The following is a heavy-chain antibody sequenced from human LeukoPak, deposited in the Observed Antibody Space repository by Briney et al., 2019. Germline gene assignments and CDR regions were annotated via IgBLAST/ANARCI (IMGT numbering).Heavy chain of an antibody. CDR2: FDPEDGET. CDR1: GYTLTELS. V-gene: IGHV1-24*01. CDR3: ATGVVPYYYYGMDV. J-gene: IGHJ6*02. Sequence: ASVKVSCKVSGYTLTELSMHWVRQAPGKGLEWMGGFDPEDGETIYAQKFQGRVTMTEDTPTDTAYMELSSLRSEDTAVYYCATGVVPYYYYGMDVWGQGTTVTVSS. D-gene: IGHD3-3*01.